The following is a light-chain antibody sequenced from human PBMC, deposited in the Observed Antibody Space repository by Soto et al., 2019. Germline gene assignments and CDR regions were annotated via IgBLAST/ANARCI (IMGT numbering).Light chain of an antibody. J-gene: IGLJ3*02. CDR3: GLFTSSATWV. V-gene: IGLV2-18*01. CDR1: SSDVGDYEH. CDR2: DVI. Sequence: QSALTQTPSVSGSPGQSVTISCTVTSSDVGDYEHVSWYQLAPGTAPKLLLSDVINRPSGVPDRFSGSKSGNTPSLTISGLQAEDEADYYCGLFTSSATWVFGGGTKLTVL.